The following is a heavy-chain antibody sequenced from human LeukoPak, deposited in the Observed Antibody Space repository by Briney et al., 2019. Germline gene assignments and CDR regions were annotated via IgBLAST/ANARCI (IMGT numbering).Heavy chain of an antibody. V-gene: IGHV3-74*01. Sequence: GGSLRLSCVVSGLTFSNDWMHWVRQAPGKGLLWVSRISGDGTTTNYADSVKGRFTISRDNAKNTLYLQMDSLRAEDTAVYYCAGTWSFDYWGQGALVTVSS. CDR2: ISGDGTTT. CDR1: GLTFSNDW. J-gene: IGHJ4*02. CDR3: AGTWSFDY. D-gene: IGHD2-15*01.